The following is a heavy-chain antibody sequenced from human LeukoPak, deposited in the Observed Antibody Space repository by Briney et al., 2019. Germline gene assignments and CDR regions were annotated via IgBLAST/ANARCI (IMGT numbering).Heavy chain of an antibody. CDR3: ARGYGYYYYYYMDV. D-gene: IGHD4-17*01. J-gene: IGHJ6*03. V-gene: IGHV4-39*07. CDR1: GGSISTSNYY. Sequence: SETLSLTCTVSGGSISTSNYYWGWIRQPPGKGLEWIGNIFYSGSTYYSPSPRSRVTISLDTSRNQFSLKLSSVTAADTAVYYCARGYGYYYYYYMDVWGKGTTVTVSS. CDR2: IFYSGST.